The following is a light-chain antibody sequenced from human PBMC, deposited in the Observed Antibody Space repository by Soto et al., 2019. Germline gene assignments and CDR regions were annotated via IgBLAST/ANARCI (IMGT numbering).Light chain of an antibody. V-gene: IGKV1-39*01. J-gene: IGKJ3*01. CDR2: AAS. Sequence: DIQMTQSPSSLSASVGDRVTITCRASQSISSYLKWYQQKTGKAPKLLIYAASSLQSGVPSRFSGSGSGTDLSRTISSLQPEDFATYYCQQSYSTLLFTFGPGTKVDIK. CDR1: QSISSY. CDR3: QQSYSTLLFT.